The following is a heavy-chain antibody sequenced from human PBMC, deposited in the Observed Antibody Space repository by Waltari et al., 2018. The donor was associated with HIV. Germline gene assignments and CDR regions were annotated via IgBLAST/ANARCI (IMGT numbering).Heavy chain of an antibody. CDR2: IGGGGDRS. D-gene: IGHD3-3*01. Sequence: VQLLESGGGLVHSGGSLTLSCAASGFGFGSYAMVCARQGPGKGLEWVSAIGGGGDRSYYVDSVKGRFTISRDNSKNTLSLQMNGLRAEDTAVYYCVKGGGYYDSTGNVPFDYWGQGSLVTVSS. CDR3: VKGGGYYDSTGNVPFDY. V-gene: IGHV3-23*01. CDR1: GFGFGSYA. J-gene: IGHJ4*02.